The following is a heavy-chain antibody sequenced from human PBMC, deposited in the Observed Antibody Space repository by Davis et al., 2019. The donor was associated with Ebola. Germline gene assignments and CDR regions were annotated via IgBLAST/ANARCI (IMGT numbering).Heavy chain of an antibody. V-gene: IGHV1-18*01. D-gene: IGHD6-19*01. Sequence: ASVKVSCKASGGTFSSYAISWVRQAPGQGLEWMGWISAYNGNTNYAQKLQGRVTMTTDTSTSTAYMELRSLRSDDTAVYYCARDLFSSGWYPYWGQGTLVTVSS. CDR1: GGTFSSYA. J-gene: IGHJ4*02. CDR2: ISAYNGNT. CDR3: ARDLFSSGWYPY.